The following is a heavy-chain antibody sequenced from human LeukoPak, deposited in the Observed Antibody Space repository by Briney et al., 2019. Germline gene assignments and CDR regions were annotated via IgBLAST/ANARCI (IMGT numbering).Heavy chain of an antibody. Sequence: PSETLSLTCTVSGGSISSYYWSWIRQPPGKGLEWIGYIYYSGSTNYNPSLKSRVTISVDTSKNQFSLKLGSVTAADTAVYYCARSPVKDSSSWSKPFDYWGQGTLVTVSS. CDR1: GGSISSYY. V-gene: IGHV4-59*01. D-gene: IGHD6-13*01. CDR3: ARSPVKDSSSWSKPFDY. CDR2: IYYSGST. J-gene: IGHJ4*02.